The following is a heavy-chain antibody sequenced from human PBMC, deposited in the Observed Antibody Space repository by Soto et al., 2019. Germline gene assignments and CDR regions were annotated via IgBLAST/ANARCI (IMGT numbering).Heavy chain of an antibody. J-gene: IGHJ4*02. CDR2: IIPIFGTA. CDR3: ARAAYYYDSSGYYIHYFDY. Sequence: QVPLVQSGAEVKKPGSSVKVSCKASGGTFSSYAISWVRQAPGQGLEWMGGIIPIFGTANYAQKFQGRVTITADESTSTAYMELSSLRSEDTAVYYCARAAYYYDSSGYYIHYFDYWGQGTLVTVSS. V-gene: IGHV1-69*01. D-gene: IGHD3-22*01. CDR1: GGTFSSYA.